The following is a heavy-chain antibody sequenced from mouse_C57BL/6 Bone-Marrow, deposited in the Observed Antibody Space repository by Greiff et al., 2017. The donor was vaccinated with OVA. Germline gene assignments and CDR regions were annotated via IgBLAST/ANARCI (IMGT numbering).Heavy chain of an antibody. D-gene: IGHD1-3*01. CDR1: GYTFTDYY. CDR3: ARSGDKPFAY. CDR2: IYPGSGNT. Sequence: VHVKQSGAELVRPGASVKLSCKASGYTFTDYYINWVKQRPGQGLEWIARIYPGSGNTYYNEKFKGKATLTAEKSSSTAYMQLSSLTSEDSAVYFCARSGDKPFAYWGQGTLVTVSA. J-gene: IGHJ3*01. V-gene: IGHV1-76*01.